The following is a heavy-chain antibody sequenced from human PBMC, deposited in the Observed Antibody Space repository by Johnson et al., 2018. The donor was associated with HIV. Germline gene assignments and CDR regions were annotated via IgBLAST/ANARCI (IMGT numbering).Heavy chain of an antibody. Sequence: QMLLVESGGGVMQPGKSLRLSCEASGFTFRSYAMHWVRQAPGKGLEWVAVISYDGSNKYYADSVKGRFTISRDNSKNTLYLQMNSLRAEDTAVYYCARDRPIAPFDIWGQGTMVTVSS. D-gene: IGHD3-22*01. CDR2: ISYDGSNK. V-gene: IGHV3-30*04. J-gene: IGHJ3*02. CDR3: ARDRPIAPFDI. CDR1: GFTFRSYA.